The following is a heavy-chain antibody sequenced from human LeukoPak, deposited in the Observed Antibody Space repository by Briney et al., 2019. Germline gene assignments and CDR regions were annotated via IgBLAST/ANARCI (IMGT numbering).Heavy chain of an antibody. CDR1: GFSFKTYA. V-gene: IGHV3-30*04. Sequence: PGGSLRLSCAASGFSFKTYAFHWVRQAPGKGLDWVALISFDGRNIYYSDSVKGRFIISRDNSKNTVYLQMNSLRAEDTAVYYCARGVALGRSWYQEPLDYWGQGTLVTVSS. D-gene: IGHD6-13*01. J-gene: IGHJ4*02. CDR3: ARGVALGRSWYQEPLDY. CDR2: ISFDGRNI.